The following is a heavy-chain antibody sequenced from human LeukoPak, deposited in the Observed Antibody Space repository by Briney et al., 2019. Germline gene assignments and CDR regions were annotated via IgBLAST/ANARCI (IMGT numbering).Heavy chain of an antibody. J-gene: IGHJ3*02. CDR1: GYTFTSYD. CDR3: ARESSGYYDCWSGYSHEDAFDI. D-gene: IGHD3-3*01. CDR2: MNPNSGNT. V-gene: IGHV1-8*03. Sequence: ATVKLSCKASGYTFTSYDINWVRQATGQGLEWVGWMNPNSGNTGYAQKFQGRVTITRNTSISTAYMELSSLRSEDTAVYYCARESSGYYDCWSGYSHEDAFDIWGQGTRVTVSS.